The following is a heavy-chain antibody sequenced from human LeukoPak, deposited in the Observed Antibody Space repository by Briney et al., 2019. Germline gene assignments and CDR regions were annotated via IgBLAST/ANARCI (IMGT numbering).Heavy chain of an antibody. CDR2: IWYDGSNK. CDR3: AKDVRLGELSLGAFDI. V-gene: IGHV3-33*06. CDR1: GFTFSSYG. Sequence: GRSLRLSCAASGFTFSSYGMHWVRQAPGKGLEWVAVIWYDGSNKYYADSVKGRFTISRDNSKNTLYLQMNSLRAEDTAVYYCAKDVRLGELSLGAFDIWGQGTMVTVPS. J-gene: IGHJ3*02. D-gene: IGHD3-16*02.